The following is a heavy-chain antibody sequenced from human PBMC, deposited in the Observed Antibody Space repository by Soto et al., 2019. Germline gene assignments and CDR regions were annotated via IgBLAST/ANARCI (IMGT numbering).Heavy chain of an antibody. CDR3: ARGSVGPTTCVDY. CDR1: GYTFTGFP. J-gene: IGHJ4*02. D-gene: IGHD1-26*01. V-gene: IGHV1-2*04. Sequence: VQLVQSGAEVKQPGASVKVSCKASGYTFTGFPIHWGRQAPGPGLEGMGWINPNRGGRNYAQKFQGWVTMTRDTAISTAYIELSRLKSDDTAVCYCARGSVGPTTCVDYGGQVTLVTVSA. CDR2: INPNRGGR.